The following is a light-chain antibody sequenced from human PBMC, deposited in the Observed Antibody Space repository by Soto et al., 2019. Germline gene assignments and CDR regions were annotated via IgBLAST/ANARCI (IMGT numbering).Light chain of an antibody. V-gene: IGLV2-14*01. CDR3: SSYTSSSTLAV. J-gene: IGLJ7*01. CDR2: DVS. CDR1: SSDVGGYNY. Sequence: QSVLTQPASVAGSPGQSITISCTGTSSDVGGYNYVSWYQQHPGKAPKLMIYDVSNRPRGVSNRFSGSKSANTASLTISGLQAEDEGDYYCSSYTSSSTLAVFGGGTQLTVL.